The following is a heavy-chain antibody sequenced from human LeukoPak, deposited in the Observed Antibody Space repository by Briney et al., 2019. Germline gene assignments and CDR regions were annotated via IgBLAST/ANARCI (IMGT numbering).Heavy chain of an antibody. CDR3: ARDRRAITMVRGVFRNWFDP. D-gene: IGHD3-10*01. J-gene: IGHJ5*02. Sequence: SETLSLTCTVSGGSISSGSYYWSWIRQPAWKGLEWIGRIYTSGSTNYNPSLKSRVTISVDTSKNQFSLKLSSVTAADTAVYYCARDRRAITMVRGVFRNWFDPWGQGTLVTVSS. CDR2: IYTSGST. CDR1: GGSISSGSYY. V-gene: IGHV4-61*02.